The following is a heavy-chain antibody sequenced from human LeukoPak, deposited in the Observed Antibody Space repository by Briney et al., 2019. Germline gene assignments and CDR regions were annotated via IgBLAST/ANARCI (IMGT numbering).Heavy chain of an antibody. CDR3: ARLLGSGGTYGSRVDY. D-gene: IGHD2-15*01. CDR1: GGPGSSSA. J-gene: IGHJ4*02. Sequence: VLVSGTASGGPGSSSAIRWLRQGPGQGIEWIGGIIPILGPANYAQKFQGSVTIIADQSTDTADMELRSLRSGDTAVYYCARLLGSGGTYGSRVDYWGQGALVTVSS. CDR2: IIPILGPA. V-gene: IGHV1-69*01.